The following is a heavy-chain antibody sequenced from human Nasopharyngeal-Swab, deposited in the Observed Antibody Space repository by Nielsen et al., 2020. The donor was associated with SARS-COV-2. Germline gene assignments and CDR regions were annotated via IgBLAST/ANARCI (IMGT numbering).Heavy chain of an antibody. Sequence: GESLKISCVASGFTFSSYAMSWVRQAPGKGPEWVSAISGSGGSTYYADSVKGRFTISRDNSKNTLYLQMNSLRAEDTAVYYCAKDRVIVVVIGFDYWGQGTLVTVSS. D-gene: IGHD3-22*01. V-gene: IGHV3-23*01. J-gene: IGHJ4*02. CDR2: ISGSGGST. CDR1: GFTFSSYA. CDR3: AKDRVIVVVIGFDY.